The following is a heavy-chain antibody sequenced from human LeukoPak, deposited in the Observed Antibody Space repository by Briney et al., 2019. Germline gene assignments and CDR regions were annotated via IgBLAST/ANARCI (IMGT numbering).Heavy chain of an antibody. Sequence: ASVKVSCKASGGTFSSYAISWVRQAPGQGLEWLGWISADNGNTNYAQNVHGRVTMTTDTSTNTAYMELRTLRSDDTAVYYCAREYYYGSGHYYYWDVWGNGTTVTVSS. J-gene: IGHJ6*03. V-gene: IGHV1-18*01. CDR3: AREYYYGSGHYYYWDV. CDR1: GGTFSSYA. D-gene: IGHD3-10*01. CDR2: ISADNGNT.